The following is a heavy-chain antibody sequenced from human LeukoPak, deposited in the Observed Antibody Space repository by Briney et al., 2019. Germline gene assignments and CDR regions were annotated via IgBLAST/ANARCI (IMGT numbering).Heavy chain of an antibody. CDR2: ISSSSSYI. V-gene: IGHV3-21*01. CDR3: ARVFDSSGYLDDAFDI. J-gene: IGHJ3*02. D-gene: IGHD3-22*01. CDR1: AFIFSGHW. Sequence: KAGGSLRLSCEGSAFIFSGHWMNWVRQAPGKGLEWVSSISSSSSYIYYADSVKGRFTISRDNAKNSLYLQMNSLRAEDTAVYYCARVFDSSGYLDDAFDIWGQGTMVTVSS.